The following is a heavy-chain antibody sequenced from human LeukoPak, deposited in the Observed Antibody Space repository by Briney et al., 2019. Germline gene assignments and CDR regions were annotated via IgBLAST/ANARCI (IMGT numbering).Heavy chain of an antibody. CDR3: ARGAAESSGWSSYFDY. Sequence: PGASVKVSFKASGYTFTSYDINWVRQATGQGLEWMGWMNPNSGNTGYAQKFQGRVTMTRNTSISTAYMELSSLRSEDTAVYYCARGAAESSGWSSYFDYWGQGTLVTVSS. D-gene: IGHD6-19*01. V-gene: IGHV1-8*01. CDR2: MNPNSGNT. J-gene: IGHJ4*02. CDR1: GYTFTSYD.